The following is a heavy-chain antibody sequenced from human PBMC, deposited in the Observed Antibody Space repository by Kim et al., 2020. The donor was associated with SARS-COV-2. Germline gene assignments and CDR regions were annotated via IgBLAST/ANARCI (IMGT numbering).Heavy chain of an antibody. J-gene: IGHJ2*01. D-gene: IGHD3-16*01. CDR3: ARDPPVWGLDWYFDL. V-gene: IGHV3-7*01. CDR1: GFTFSSYW. Sequence: GGSLRLSCAASGFTFSSYWMSWVRQAPGKGLEWVASIKEDGSEKYYVDSVKGRFTISRDNAKKSLYLQMNSLRAEDTAVYYCARDPPVWGLDWYFDLWGRGTLVTVSS. CDR2: IKEDGSEK.